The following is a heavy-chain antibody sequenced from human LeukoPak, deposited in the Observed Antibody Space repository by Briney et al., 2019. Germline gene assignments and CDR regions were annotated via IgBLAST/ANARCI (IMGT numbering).Heavy chain of an antibody. V-gene: IGHV4-39*07. Sequence: KASETLSLTCTVSNGSISSRSYYWGWIRQSPGKGLEWIGSMYYSGSTYYKRSLKSRVTISGDTSKNQFSLKLSSVTAADTAVYYCARDHSIAAALWDFDYWGQGTLVTVSS. D-gene: IGHD6-13*01. CDR3: ARDHSIAAALWDFDY. J-gene: IGHJ4*02. CDR1: NGSISSRSYY. CDR2: MYYSGST.